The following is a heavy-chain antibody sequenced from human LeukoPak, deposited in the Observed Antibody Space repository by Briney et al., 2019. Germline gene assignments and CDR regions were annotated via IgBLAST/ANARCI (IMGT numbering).Heavy chain of an antibody. Sequence: ASVKVSCKASGYTFTGYYMHWVRQAPGQGLEWMGRINPNSGGTNYAQKFQGRVTMTRDTSISTAYMELSRLRSDDTAVYYCARDQKGYYYYYMDVWGKGTTVTVSS. CDR2: INPNSGGT. CDR1: GYTFTGYY. V-gene: IGHV1-2*06. J-gene: IGHJ6*03. CDR3: ARDQKGYYYYYMDV.